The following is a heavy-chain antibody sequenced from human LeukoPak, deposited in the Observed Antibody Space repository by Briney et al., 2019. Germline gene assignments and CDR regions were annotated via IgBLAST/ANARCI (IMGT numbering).Heavy chain of an antibody. J-gene: IGHJ4*02. CDR2: IYYTGGT. CDR3: AKYGNSGWVIDN. D-gene: IGHD6-19*01. V-gene: IGHV4-59*08. CDR1: GGSIGSNY. Sequence: SETLSLTCTVSGGSIGSNYWTWIRQPPGKGLEYIGYIYYTGGTNHNPSLKSRVTISVDTSKNQFSLKLTSVTAADTAVYFCAKYGNSGWVIDNWGQGTLVTASS.